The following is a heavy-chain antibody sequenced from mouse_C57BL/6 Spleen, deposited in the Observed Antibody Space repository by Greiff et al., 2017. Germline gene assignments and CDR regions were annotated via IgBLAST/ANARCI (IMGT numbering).Heavy chain of an antibody. D-gene: IGHD2-5*01. CDR1: GYTFTSYG. J-gene: IGHJ3*01. CDR2: IYPRSGNT. Sequence: QVQLQQSGAELARPGASVKLSCKASGYTFTSYGISWVKQRTGQGLEWIGEIYPRSGNTYYNEKFKGKATLTADKSSSTAYMELRSLTSEDSAVYFCATPLPYYSTRFAYWGQGTLVTVSA. V-gene: IGHV1-81*01. CDR3: ATPLPYYSTRFAY.